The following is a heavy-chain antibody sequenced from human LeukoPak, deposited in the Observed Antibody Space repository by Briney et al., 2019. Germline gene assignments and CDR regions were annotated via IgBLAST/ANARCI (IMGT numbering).Heavy chain of an antibody. J-gene: IGHJ6*03. CDR2: ISGSGGST. CDR3: AKDPNFYYCMDV. V-gene: IGHV3-23*01. Sequence: GGSLRLSCAASGFTFNTYAMSWVRQAPGKGLEWVSAISGSGGSTYYADSVKGRFTISRDNSKNTLYLQMNSLRAEDTAVYYCAKDPNFYYCMDVWGKGTTVTISS. CDR1: GFTFNTYA.